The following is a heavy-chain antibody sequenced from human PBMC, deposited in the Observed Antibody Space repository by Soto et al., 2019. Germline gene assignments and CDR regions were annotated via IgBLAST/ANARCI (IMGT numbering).Heavy chain of an antibody. CDR2: IKQDGSEK. Sequence: GGSLRLSCAASGFTFSSYWMSWVRQTPGKGLEWVANIKQDGSEKYFVDSVKGRFTISRDNAKNSLYLQMNSLRAEDTAVYYCARAMVRGVFRVRGAFDIWGQGTMVTVSS. CDR1: GFTFSSYW. D-gene: IGHD3-10*01. CDR3: ARAMVRGVFRVRGAFDI. J-gene: IGHJ3*02. V-gene: IGHV3-7*01.